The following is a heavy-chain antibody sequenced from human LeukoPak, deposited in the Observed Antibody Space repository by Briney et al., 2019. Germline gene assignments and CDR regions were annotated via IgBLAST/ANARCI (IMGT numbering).Heavy chain of an antibody. CDR3: ASGLGFYSGSDCTNLVKDYYYGMNV. CDR2: ITPIVDIA. CDR1: GGSFSNYA. J-gene: IGHJ6*02. D-gene: IGHD1-26*01. Sequence: ASVKVSCKASGGSFSNYAFSWVRQAPGQGLEWMGRITPIVDIATYIQKFQGRVTITANKFTSTAYMELSSLTSEDTAVYYCASGLGFYSGSDCTNLVKDYYYGMNVWGQGTTVTVSS. V-gene: IGHV1-69*04.